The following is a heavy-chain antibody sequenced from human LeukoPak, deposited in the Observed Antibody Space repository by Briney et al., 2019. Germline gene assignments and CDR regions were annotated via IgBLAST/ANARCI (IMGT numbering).Heavy chain of an antibody. CDR2: IYYSGST. V-gene: IGHV4-59*01. D-gene: IGHD3-3*01. CDR1: GGSISSYY. CDR3: ASGKGTKYYDFWSGPYAFDI. J-gene: IGHJ3*02. Sequence: PSETLSLTCTVSGGSISSYYWSWIRQPPGKGLEWIGYIYYSGSTNYNPSLKSRVTISVDTSKNQFSLKLSSVTAADTAVYYCASGKGTKYYDFWSGPYAFDIWGQGTMVTVSS.